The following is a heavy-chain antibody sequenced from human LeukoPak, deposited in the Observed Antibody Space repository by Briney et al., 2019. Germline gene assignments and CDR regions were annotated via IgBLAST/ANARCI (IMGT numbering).Heavy chain of an antibody. Sequence: GGSLRLSCAASGFTFSGSAMHWVRQASGKGLEWVGRIRSKANSYATAYAASVKGRFTISRDDSKDTAYLQMNSLKTEDTAVYYCTRHGDYYGSGSYYQYYYYYYIDVWGKGTTVTVSS. CDR2: IRSKANSYAT. CDR1: GFTFSGSA. D-gene: IGHD3-10*01. CDR3: TRHGDYYGSGSYYQYYYYYYIDV. V-gene: IGHV3-73*01. J-gene: IGHJ6*03.